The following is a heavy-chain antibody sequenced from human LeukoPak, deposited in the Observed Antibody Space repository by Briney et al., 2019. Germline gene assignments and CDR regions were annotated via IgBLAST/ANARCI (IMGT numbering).Heavy chain of an antibody. CDR3: GRHAGVATTIAAFDI. J-gene: IGHJ3*02. CDR1: GASISSYY. V-gene: IGHV4-59*08. D-gene: IGHD1-26*01. CDR2: IYYSGST. Sequence: PAETLSLTCTVSGASISSYYLSWIRQPPGKGLEWIGYIYYSGSTNDYPSLKRRVTISLKTTKKHFSLMLSSVPAADPAVYYCGRHAGVATTIAAFDIWGQGTMVTVSS.